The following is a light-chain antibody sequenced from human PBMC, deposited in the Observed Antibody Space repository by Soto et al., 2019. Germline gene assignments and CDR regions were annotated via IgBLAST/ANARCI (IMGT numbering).Light chain of an antibody. CDR1: SSDVGSYNL. J-gene: IGLJ2*01. CDR3: CSYAGSSTFVV. V-gene: IGLV2-23*01. Sequence: QSALTQPASVSGSPGQSITISCSGTSSDVGSYNLVSWYQQHPGIAPKLMIYEGSKRPSGVSNRFSGSKSGNTASLTISGLQAEDEADYYCCSYAGSSTFVVFGGGTKLTVL. CDR2: EGS.